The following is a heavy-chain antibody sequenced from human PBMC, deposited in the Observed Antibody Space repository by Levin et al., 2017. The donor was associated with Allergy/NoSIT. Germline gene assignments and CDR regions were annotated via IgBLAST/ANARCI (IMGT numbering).Heavy chain of an antibody. J-gene: IGHJ4*02. CDR3: ARQGAVGVQGVIPYFDY. V-gene: IGHV4-39*01. CDR2: IYYSGST. D-gene: IGHD3-10*01. Sequence: ESLKISCTVSGGSISSSSYYWGWIRQPPGKGLEWIGSIYYSGSTYYNPSLKSRVTISVDTSKNQFSLKLSSVTAADTAVYYCARQGAVGVQGVIPYFDYWGQGTLVTVSS. CDR1: GGSISSSSYY.